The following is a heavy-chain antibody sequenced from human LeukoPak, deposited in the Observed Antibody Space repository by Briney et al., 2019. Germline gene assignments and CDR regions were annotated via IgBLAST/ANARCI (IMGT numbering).Heavy chain of an antibody. Sequence: PGGSLRLSCAASGFTFSSYAMHWVRQAPGKGLEWVAVISYDGSNKYYADSVKGRFTISRDNSKNTLYLQMNSLRAEDTAVHYCTTYSRGHHWGQGTLVTVSS. CDR1: GFTFSSYA. CDR2: ISYDGSNK. J-gene: IGHJ5*02. V-gene: IGHV3-30-3*01. CDR3: TTYSRGHH. D-gene: IGHD6-19*01.